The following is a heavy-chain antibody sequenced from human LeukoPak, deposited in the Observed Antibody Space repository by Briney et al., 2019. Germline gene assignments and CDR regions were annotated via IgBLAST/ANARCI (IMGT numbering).Heavy chain of an antibody. D-gene: IGHD2-8*02. CDR3: AALPINMRLVVYAFDI. CDR1: GFTFTSSA. V-gene: IGHV1-58*01. J-gene: IGHJ3*02. Sequence: SVKVSCKASGFTFTSSAVQWVRQARGQRLEWIGWVVVGSGNTNYAQKFQERVTITRDMSTSTAYMELSSLRSEDTAVYYCAALPINMRLVVYAFDIWGQGTMVTVSS. CDR2: VVVGSGNT.